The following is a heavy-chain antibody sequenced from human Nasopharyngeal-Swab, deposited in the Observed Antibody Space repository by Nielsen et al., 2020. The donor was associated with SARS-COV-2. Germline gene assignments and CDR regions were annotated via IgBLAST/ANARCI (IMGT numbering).Heavy chain of an antibody. V-gene: IGHV4-39*07. Sequence: GSLRLSCTVSGGSISSSSYYWGWIRQPPGKGLEWIGSIYYSGSTYYNPSLKSRVTISVDTSKNQFSLKLSSVTAADTAVYYCARDRGNYDYVWGSYRRMYYFDYWGQGTLVTVSS. CDR3: ARDRGNYDYVWGSYRRMYYFDY. CDR2: IYYSGST. CDR1: GGSISSSSYY. D-gene: IGHD3-16*02. J-gene: IGHJ4*02.